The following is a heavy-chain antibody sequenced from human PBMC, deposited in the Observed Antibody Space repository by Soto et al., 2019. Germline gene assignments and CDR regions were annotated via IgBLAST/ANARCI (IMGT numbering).Heavy chain of an antibody. D-gene: IGHD1-1*01. Sequence: LRLSCAASGFTFNMYAMSWVRQAPGKGLEWVSGIGGSGANTFYADFVKGRFTISRDNSKNTLYLQMDSLRAEDTAIYYCARTITGYFWAGAYWGQGTLVTVSS. CDR3: ARTITGYFWAGAY. J-gene: IGHJ4*02. V-gene: IGHV3-23*01. CDR2: IGGSGANT. CDR1: GFTFNMYA.